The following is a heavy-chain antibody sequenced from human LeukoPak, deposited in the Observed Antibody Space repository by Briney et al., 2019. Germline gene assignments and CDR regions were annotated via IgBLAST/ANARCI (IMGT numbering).Heavy chain of an antibody. CDR1: GFTFSTYA. D-gene: IGHD1-26*01. CDR2: ISVSGAAT. V-gene: IGHV3-23*01. Sequence: PGGSLRLSCAPSGFTFSTYAMSWVRQAPGKGLEWVSSISVSGAATYYADSVKGRFTISRDNSKDTLFLQMNSLRADDTAVYYCAKGPRSGTYYYFDPWGQGTLVSVSS. J-gene: IGHJ4*02. CDR3: AKGPRSGTYYYFDP.